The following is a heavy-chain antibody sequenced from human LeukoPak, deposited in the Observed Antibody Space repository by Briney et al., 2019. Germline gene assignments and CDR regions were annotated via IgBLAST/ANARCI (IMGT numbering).Heavy chain of an antibody. V-gene: IGHV1-69*01. D-gene: IGHD6-19*01. CDR2: IIPIFGTA. Sequence: SAKVSCKASGGTFSSYAISWVRQAPGQGLEWMGGIIPIFGTANYAQKFQGRVTITADESTSTAYMELSSLRSEDTAVYYCARGWSSGWDFDYWGQGTLVTVSS. CDR3: ARGWSSGWDFDY. J-gene: IGHJ4*02. CDR1: GGTFSSYA.